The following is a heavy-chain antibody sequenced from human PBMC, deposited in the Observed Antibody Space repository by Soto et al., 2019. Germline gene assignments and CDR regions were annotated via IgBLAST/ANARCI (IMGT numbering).Heavy chain of an antibody. J-gene: IGHJ4*02. CDR2: ISGSGGST. CDR3: AKGDEIVLVPAAMQGDY. V-gene: IGHV3-23*01. D-gene: IGHD2-2*01. CDR1: GFTFSSYA. Sequence: EVQLLECGGGLVQPGGSLRLSCAASGFTFSSYAMSWVRQAPGKGLEWVSAISGSGGSTYYADSVKGRFTISRDNSKNTLYLQMNSLRAEDTAVYYCAKGDEIVLVPAAMQGDYWGQGTLVTVSS.